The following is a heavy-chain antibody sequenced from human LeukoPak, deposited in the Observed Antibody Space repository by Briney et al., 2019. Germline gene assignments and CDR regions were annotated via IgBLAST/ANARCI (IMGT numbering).Heavy chain of an antibody. CDR2: IYYSGGN. CDR3: ARGPYYFDS. V-gene: IGHV4-34*01. J-gene: IGHJ4*02. CDR1: GGSFSGYY. Sequence: SETLSLTCAVYGGSFSGYYWSWIRQPPGKGLEWIGSIYYSGGNYYNPSLNSRVTISVDTSKNQFSLRLSSVTAADTAVYYCARGPYYFDSWGPGTLVTVSS.